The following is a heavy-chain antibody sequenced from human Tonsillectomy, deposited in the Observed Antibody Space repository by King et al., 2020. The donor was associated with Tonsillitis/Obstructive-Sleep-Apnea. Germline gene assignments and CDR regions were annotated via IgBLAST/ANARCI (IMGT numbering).Heavy chain of an antibody. V-gene: IGHV3-21*01. CDR3: AMDGDYYVSGRFCDAFDI. CDR2: ISNSGSYI. D-gene: IGHD3-10*01. Sequence: VQLVESGGGLVKPGGSLRLSCVASGFTFSSYSMNWVRQAPGKGLEWVSSISNSGSYIYYADSLKGRFTISRDNAKNSLYLQMNSLRVEDTAVYYCAMDGDYYVSGRFCDAFDIWGQGTMVTVSS. CDR1: GFTFSSYS. J-gene: IGHJ3*02.